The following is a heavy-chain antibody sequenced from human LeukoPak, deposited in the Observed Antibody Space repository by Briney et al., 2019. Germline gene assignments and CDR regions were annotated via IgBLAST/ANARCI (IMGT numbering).Heavy chain of an antibody. Sequence: SVKVSCKASGGTFSSYAISWVRQAPGQGLEWMGGIIPIFGTANYAQKSQGRVTITADKSTSTAYMELSSLRSEDTAVYYCARDPGYCSSTSCRREYYFDYWGQGTLVTVSS. CDR2: IIPIFGTA. CDR1: GGTFSSYA. CDR3: ARDPGYCSSTSCRREYYFDY. V-gene: IGHV1-69*06. D-gene: IGHD2-2*01. J-gene: IGHJ4*02.